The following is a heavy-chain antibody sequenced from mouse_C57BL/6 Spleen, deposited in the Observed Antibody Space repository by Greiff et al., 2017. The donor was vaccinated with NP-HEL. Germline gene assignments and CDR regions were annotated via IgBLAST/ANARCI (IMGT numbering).Heavy chain of an antibody. V-gene: IGHV1-55*01. Sequence: QVQLQQPGAELVKPGASVKMSCKASGYTFTSYWITWVKQRPGQGLEWIGDIYPGSGSTNYNEKFKSKATLTVDTSSSTAYMQLSSLTSEDSAVYYCARRRGLRQDFAHWGQGTLVTVSA. CDR2: IYPGSGST. J-gene: IGHJ3*01. D-gene: IGHD2-4*01. CDR3: ARRRGLRQDFAH. CDR1: GYTFTSYW.